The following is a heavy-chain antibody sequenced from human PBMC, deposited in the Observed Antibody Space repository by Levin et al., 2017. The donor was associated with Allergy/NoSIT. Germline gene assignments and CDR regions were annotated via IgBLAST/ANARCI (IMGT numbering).Heavy chain of an antibody. J-gene: IGHJ3*02. D-gene: IGHD3-10*01. V-gene: IGHV4-31*03. CDR3: AREVIIPSYRDLDGFDI. Sequence: SQTLSLTCTVSGGSIRSPNYFWSWIRHLPGKGLEWIAYIDYRWRTFYNPSLESRVTMSIDTSTNQFSLRLSSVTAADTAMYYCAREVIIPSYRDLDGFDIWGQGTMVTVSS. CDR2: IDYRWRT. CDR1: GGSIRSPNYF.